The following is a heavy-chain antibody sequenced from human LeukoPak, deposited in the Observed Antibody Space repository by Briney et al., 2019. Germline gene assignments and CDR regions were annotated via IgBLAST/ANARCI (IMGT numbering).Heavy chain of an antibody. CDR3: ARVGHYYGSGSSYTYYYYYMDV. Sequence: GASVKVSCKASGYTFTSYDINRVRQATGQGLEWMGWMNPNNGNKAYAQKFQGRVTITRNTSISTAYMELSSLRSEDTALYYCARVGHYYGSGSSYTYYYYYMDVWGKGSAVAVSS. J-gene: IGHJ6*03. V-gene: IGHV1-8*03. D-gene: IGHD3-10*01. CDR1: GYTFTSYD. CDR2: MNPNNGNK.